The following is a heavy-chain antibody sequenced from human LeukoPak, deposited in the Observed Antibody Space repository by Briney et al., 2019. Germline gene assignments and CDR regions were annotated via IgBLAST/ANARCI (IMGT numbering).Heavy chain of an antibody. J-gene: IGHJ4*02. CDR2: IYHSGST. V-gene: IGHV4-38-2*01. Sequence: SETLSLICAVSGYSISSGYYWGWIRQPPGKGLEWIGSIYHSGSTYYNPSLKSRVTISVDTSKNQFSLNLSSVTAADTAIYYCARTTGNYGYHFDYWGQGAQVTVSS. CDR3: ARTTGNYGYHFDY. CDR1: GYSISSGYY. D-gene: IGHD1-7*01.